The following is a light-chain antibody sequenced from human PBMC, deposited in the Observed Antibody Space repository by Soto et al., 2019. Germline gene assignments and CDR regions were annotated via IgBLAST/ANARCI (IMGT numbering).Light chain of an antibody. CDR2: RNN. V-gene: IGLV1-47*01. CDR1: SSNIGSNY. J-gene: IGLJ7*01. CDR3: AAWDDSLSGAV. Sequence: QPVLTQPPSASGTPGQRVTISCSGSSSNIGSNYVYWYQQLPGTAPKLLFYRNNQRPSGVPDRFSGSKSGTSASLAISGLRSEDEADYYCAAWDDSLSGAVFGGGTQLTVL.